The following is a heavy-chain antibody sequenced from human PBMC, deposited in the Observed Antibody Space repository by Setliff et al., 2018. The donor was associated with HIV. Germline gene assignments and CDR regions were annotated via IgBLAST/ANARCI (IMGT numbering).Heavy chain of an antibody. CDR3: VRDPIEGYPDYFDY. Sequence: GGFLRLSCAATGFTFSSYVLHWVRQAPGKGLEWVAVMSTGGDIKIYADSVKGRFTISRDNSKNTLFLQMNSLRPEDTATYYCVRDPIEGYPDYFDYWGQGTLVTVS. CDR1: GFTFSSYV. J-gene: IGHJ4*02. CDR2: MSTGGDIK. D-gene: IGHD1-26*01. V-gene: IGHV3-30-3*01.